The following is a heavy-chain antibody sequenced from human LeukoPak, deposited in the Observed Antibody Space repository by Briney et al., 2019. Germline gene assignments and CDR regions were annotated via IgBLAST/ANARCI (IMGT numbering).Heavy chain of an antibody. Sequence: GGSLRLSCAASGFIFSTYAMNWVRQAPGRGLEWVSGISGSGGSTYYADSVMGRFTISRDNSKKTLYLQMNSLRAEDTAVYYCAKGSQWELLVGVDYWGQGTLVTVSS. D-gene: IGHD1-26*01. CDR3: AKGSQWELLVGVDY. V-gene: IGHV3-23*01. CDR1: GFIFSTYA. CDR2: ISGSGGST. J-gene: IGHJ4*02.